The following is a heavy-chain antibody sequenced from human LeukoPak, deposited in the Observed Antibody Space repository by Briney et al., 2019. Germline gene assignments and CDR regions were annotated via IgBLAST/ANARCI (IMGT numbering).Heavy chain of an antibody. J-gene: IGHJ4*02. CDR1: GFTFSSYG. D-gene: IGHD3-3*01. V-gene: IGHV3-30*02. CDR2: IRYDGSNK. Sequence: GGSLRLSCAASGFTFSSYGMHWVRQAPGKGLEWVAFIRYDGSNKYYADSVKGRFTISRDNSKNTLYLQMNSLRAEDTAVYYCAKAARITIFGVVTHFDYWGQGTLVTVSS. CDR3: AKAARITIFGVVTHFDY.